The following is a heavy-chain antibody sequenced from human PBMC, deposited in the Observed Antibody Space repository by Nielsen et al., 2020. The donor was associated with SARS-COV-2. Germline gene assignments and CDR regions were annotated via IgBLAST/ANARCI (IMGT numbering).Heavy chain of an antibody. CDR2: ISRNSGSI. Sequence: GETLRLSCAASGFTFDDYAMHWVRQAPGKGLEWVSGISRNSGSIGYADSVKGRFTISRDNAKNSLYLQMNSLRAKDSALYSCAKLPDQITYDSSGYASAYWCQGTLVTVSS. CDR1: GFTFDDYA. V-gene: IGHV3-9*01. CDR3: AKLPDQITYDSSGYASAY. D-gene: IGHD3-22*01. J-gene: IGHJ4*02.